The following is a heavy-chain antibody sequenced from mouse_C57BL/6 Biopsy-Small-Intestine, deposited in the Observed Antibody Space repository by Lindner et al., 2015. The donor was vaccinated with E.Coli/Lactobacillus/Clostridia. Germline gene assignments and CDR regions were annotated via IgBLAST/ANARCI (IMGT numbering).Heavy chain of an antibody. D-gene: IGHD2-1*01. Sequence: SVKVSCKVSGYKLSELSMHWVRQAPGKGLEGMGGVDPEDGETVYAQKFQGRVIMTEDTSTDTAYMELSSLRSDDTAMYYCAVVNGTSGWYCHWGQGTLVTVSS. J-gene: IGHJ4*01. CDR2: VDPEDGET. CDR3: AVVNGTSGWYCH. V-gene: IGHV14-2*02. CDR1: GYKLSELS.